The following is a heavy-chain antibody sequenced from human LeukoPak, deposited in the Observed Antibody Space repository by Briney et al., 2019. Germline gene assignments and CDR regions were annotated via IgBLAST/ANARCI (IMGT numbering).Heavy chain of an antibody. CDR2: VYYSGTT. Sequence: SETLSLTCTVSDGSISSYYWSWIRQPPGKGLEWIGYVYYSGTTNYNPSLKSRVTTSVDTSKNQFSLKLSSVTAADTAVYYCARDGGGYSYGGFDYWGQGTLVTVSS. D-gene: IGHD5-18*01. CDR3: ARDGGGYSYGGFDY. J-gene: IGHJ4*02. V-gene: IGHV4-59*12. CDR1: DGSISSYY.